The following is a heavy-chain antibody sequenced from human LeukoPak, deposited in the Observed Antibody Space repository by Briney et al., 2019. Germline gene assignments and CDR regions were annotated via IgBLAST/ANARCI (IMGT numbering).Heavy chain of an antibody. D-gene: IGHD2-2*01. V-gene: IGHV1-69*05. CDR1: GGTFSSYA. CDR2: IIPILGTA. Sequence: EASVKVSCKASGGTFSSYAISWVRQAPGQGLEWMGGIIPILGTANYAQKFQGRVTITTDESTSTAYMELSSLRSEDTAVYYCARGRCSSTSCYHDQFDYWGQGTLVTVSS. CDR3: ARGRCSSTSCYHDQFDY. J-gene: IGHJ4*02.